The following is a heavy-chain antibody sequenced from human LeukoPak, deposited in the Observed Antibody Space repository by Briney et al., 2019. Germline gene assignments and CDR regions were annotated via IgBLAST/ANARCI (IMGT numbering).Heavy chain of an antibody. V-gene: IGHV3-11*05. D-gene: IGHD1-26*01. CDR2: ISPSTTHT. CDR3: ARGGHGAADQ. Sequence: PGGSLTLFCAASGFHFSDYYMSWSRQAPGKGLEWLSYISPSTTHTSYADSVKGRFTISRDNAKNLLFLQMNSLRAEDTAVYYCARGGHGAADQWGQGTLVTVSS. J-gene: IGHJ5*02. CDR1: GFHFSDYY.